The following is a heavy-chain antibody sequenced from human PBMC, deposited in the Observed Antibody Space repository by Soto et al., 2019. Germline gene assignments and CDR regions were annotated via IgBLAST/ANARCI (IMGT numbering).Heavy chain of an antibody. CDR1: GFTFENYA. CDR3: AKEMWGWGYDIFGVDISFDH. V-gene: IGHV3-23*01. J-gene: IGHJ4*02. Sequence: EVQLLQSGGGLVQPGGSLRLSCEVSGFTFENYAMNWVRRAPWKGLEWVSSISNIGGQTYYADSAKGRFTISRDMSKKTVHLRMNNLRADDTGVYFCAKEMWGWGYDIFGVDISFDHWGQGTPVTVSS. D-gene: IGHD3-9*01. CDR2: ISNIGGQT.